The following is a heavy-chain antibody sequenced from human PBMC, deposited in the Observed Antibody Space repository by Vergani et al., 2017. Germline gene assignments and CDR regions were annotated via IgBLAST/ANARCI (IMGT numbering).Heavy chain of an antibody. V-gene: IGHV3-7*03. Sequence: EVQLVESGGGLVQPGGSLRLSCAASGFTFSSYWMSWVRQAPGKGLEWVANIKQDGSEKYYVDSVKGRFTISRDNAKNSLYLQMNSLRAEDTAVYYCASCSGGSSNTSNNWFDPWGQGTLVTVSS. CDR2: IKQDGSEK. J-gene: IGHJ5*02. CDR3: ASCSGGSSNTSNNWFDP. CDR1: GFTFSSYW. D-gene: IGHD2-15*01.